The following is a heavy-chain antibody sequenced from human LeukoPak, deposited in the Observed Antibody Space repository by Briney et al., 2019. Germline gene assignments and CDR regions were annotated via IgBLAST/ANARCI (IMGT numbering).Heavy chain of an antibody. D-gene: IGHD4-17*01. CDR1: GFTFSNAW. J-gene: IGHJ4*02. CDR2: IKSKTDGGTT. CDR3: TTDRLRDYGDQMIFDY. Sequence: PGGSLRLSCAASGFTFSNAWMSWVRQAPGKGLEWVGRIKSKTDGGTTDYAAPVKGRFTISRDDSKNTLYLQMNSLKTEDTAVYYCTTDRLRDYGDQMIFDYWGQGTLVTVSS. V-gene: IGHV3-15*01.